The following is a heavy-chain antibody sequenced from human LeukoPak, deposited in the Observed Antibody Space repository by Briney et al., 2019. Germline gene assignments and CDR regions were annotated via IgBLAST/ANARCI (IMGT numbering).Heavy chain of an antibody. V-gene: IGHV4-38-2*01. CDR1: GYSISSGYY. J-gene: IGHJ4*02. Sequence: SETLSLTCAVSGYSISSGYYWGWIRQPPGKGLDWIASMYHSGSTYYNPSHKSRVTISVDTSKNQFSLRLSSVTAADTAVYYCAKQGPTVVTHFDTWGQGTLVTVSS. D-gene: IGHD4-23*01. CDR2: MYHSGST. CDR3: AKQGPTVVTHFDT.